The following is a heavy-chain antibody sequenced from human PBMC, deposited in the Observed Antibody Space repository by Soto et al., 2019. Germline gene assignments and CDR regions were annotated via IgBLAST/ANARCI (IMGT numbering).Heavy chain of an antibody. CDR1: GFTFRNFA. CDR2: ISSTGGSI. J-gene: IGHJ4*02. V-gene: IGHV3-21*06. CDR3: ARAAREMATTPHGY. D-gene: IGHD5-12*01. Sequence: PGGSLRLSWAVAGFTFRNFAMNWVRQAPGKGLEWVSSISSTGGSIYYAESLKGRFTVSRGNAQNFLYLQMNRPRVEDTAVYYCARAAREMATTPHGYWGQGTLVTVSS.